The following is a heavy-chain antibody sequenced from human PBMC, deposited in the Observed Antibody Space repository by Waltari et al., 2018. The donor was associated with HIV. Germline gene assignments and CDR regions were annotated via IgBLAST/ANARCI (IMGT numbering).Heavy chain of an antibody. J-gene: IGHJ4*02. V-gene: IGHV3-53*01. CDR3: ARGYSSSGGWFDY. CDR1: GFTVSSHY. CDR2: IYSGGNT. D-gene: IGHD6-6*01. Sequence: EVQLVESGGGLIQPGGSLRLSCAASGFTVSSHYMSWVSQAPGKGLEWVAVIYSGGNTYYADSVKGLFTISKDNSKNTLYLQMNSLRAEDTAVYYCARGYSSSGGWFDYWGQGTLVTVSS.